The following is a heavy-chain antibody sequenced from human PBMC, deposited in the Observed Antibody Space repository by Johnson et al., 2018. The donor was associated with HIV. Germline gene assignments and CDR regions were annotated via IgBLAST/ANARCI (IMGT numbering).Heavy chain of an antibody. CDR2: ISSSGSTI. V-gene: IGHV3-11*04. D-gene: IGHD4-23*01. CDR3: TTKTTVVTLGFDI. J-gene: IGHJ3*02. Sequence: VQLVESGGGLVKPGGSLRLSCAASGFTFTNAWMSWVRQAPGKGLEWVSYISSSGSTIYYADSVKGRFTISRDNAKNSLYLQMNSLRAEDTAVYYCTTKTTVVTLGFDIWGQGTMVTVSS. CDR1: GFTFTNAW.